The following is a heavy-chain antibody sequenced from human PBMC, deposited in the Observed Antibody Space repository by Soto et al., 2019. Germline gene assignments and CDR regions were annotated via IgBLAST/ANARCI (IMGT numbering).Heavy chain of an antibody. CDR3: ARGLRFLEWLQTNWFDP. CDR1: GGSISSGDYY. D-gene: IGHD3-3*01. Sequence: SETLSLTCTVSGGSISSGDYYWSWIRQPPGKGLEWIGYIYYSGSTYYNPSLKSRVTISVDTSKNQFSLKLSSVTAADTAVYYCARGLRFLEWLQTNWFDPWGQGTLVTVSS. CDR2: IYYSGST. J-gene: IGHJ5*02. V-gene: IGHV4-30-4*01.